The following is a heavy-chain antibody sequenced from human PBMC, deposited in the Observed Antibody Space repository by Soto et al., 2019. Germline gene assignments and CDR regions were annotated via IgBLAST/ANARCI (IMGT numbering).Heavy chain of an antibody. V-gene: IGHV1-46*01. J-gene: IGHJ4*02. CDR1: GYTFTNYY. Sequence: ASVKVSCKAAGYTFTNYYIHWVRQAPGQGLEWMGLIRPSDGSTTYAQKFQGRVTMTRDTSTSTVYMELTGLKTEDTAVYYCTTDPVTMIVVVPSSGWGQGTLVTVSS. D-gene: IGHD3-22*01. CDR2: IRPSDGST. CDR3: TTDPVTMIVVVPSSG.